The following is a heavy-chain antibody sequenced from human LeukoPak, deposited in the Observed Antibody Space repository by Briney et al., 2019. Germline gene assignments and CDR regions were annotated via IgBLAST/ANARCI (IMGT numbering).Heavy chain of an antibody. D-gene: IGHD2-15*01. CDR1: GFTFSRYG. V-gene: IGHV3-33*05. Sequence: PGGSLRLSCAASGFTFSRYGMHWVRQAPGKGLEWVAVILYDGSNKDYADSVKGRFTISRDNSKNTLFLQMNSLRAEDTAVYYCAKGLCSGGSCGPIDYWGQGTLVTVSS. CDR2: ILYDGSNK. J-gene: IGHJ4*02. CDR3: AKGLCSGGSCGPIDY.